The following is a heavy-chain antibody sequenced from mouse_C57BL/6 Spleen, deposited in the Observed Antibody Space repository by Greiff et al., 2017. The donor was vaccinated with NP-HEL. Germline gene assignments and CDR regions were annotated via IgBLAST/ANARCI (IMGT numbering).Heavy chain of an antibody. CDR3: ARLPYYGSSYGYFDV. D-gene: IGHD1-1*01. V-gene: IGHV1-61*01. CDR2: IYPSDSET. CDR1: GYTFTSYW. Sequence: QVQLKQPGAELVRPGSSVKLSCKASGYTFTSYWMDWVKQRPGQGLEWIGNIYPSDSETHYNQKFKDKATLTVDKSSSTAYMQLSSLTSEDSAVYYCARLPYYGSSYGYFDVWGTGTTVTVSS. J-gene: IGHJ1*03.